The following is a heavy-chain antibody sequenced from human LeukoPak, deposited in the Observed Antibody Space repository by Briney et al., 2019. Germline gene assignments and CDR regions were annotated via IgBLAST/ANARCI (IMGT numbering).Heavy chain of an antibody. D-gene: IGHD6-13*01. J-gene: IGHJ4*02. CDR2: FDPEDGET. CDR1: GYTLTELS. CDR3: ATDRAAAAGPPPYPFDY. V-gene: IGHV1-24*01. Sequence: ASVKGSCTVSGYTLTELSMHWVRQAPGKGLEWMGGFDPEDGETIYAQKFQGRVTMTEDTSTDTAYMELSSLRSEDTAVYYCATDRAAAAGPPPYPFDYWGQGTLVTVSS.